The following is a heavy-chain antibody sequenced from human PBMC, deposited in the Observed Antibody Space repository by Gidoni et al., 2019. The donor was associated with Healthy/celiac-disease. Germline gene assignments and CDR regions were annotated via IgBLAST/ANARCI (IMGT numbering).Heavy chain of an antibody. J-gene: IGHJ4*02. CDR2: IYYSGST. Sequence: QLQLQESGPGLVKPSETLSLTCTVSGGSISRSRYYWGWIRQPPGKGLEWIGSIYYSGSTYYNPSLKSRVTISVDTSKNQFSLKLSAVTAADTAVYYCARTTQGIVVVVAATPLFDYWGQGTLVTVSS. CDR1: GGSISRSRYY. V-gene: IGHV4-39*01. D-gene: IGHD2-15*01. CDR3: ARTTQGIVVVVAATPLFDY.